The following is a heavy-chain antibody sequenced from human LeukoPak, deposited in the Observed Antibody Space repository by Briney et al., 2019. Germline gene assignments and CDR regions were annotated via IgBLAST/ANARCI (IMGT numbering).Heavy chain of an antibody. CDR3: ARGPGRYYFDY. CDR1: GYTFTNYY. CDR2: INPSGGST. V-gene: IGHV1-46*01. J-gene: IGHJ4*02. Sequence: ASGKVSCKASGYTFTNYYMHWVRQAPGQGLEWVGIINPSGGSTTYAQKFQGRVTITRDTSTSTVYMELSSLRSEDTALYYCARGPGRYYFDYSGQGTLVTVSS.